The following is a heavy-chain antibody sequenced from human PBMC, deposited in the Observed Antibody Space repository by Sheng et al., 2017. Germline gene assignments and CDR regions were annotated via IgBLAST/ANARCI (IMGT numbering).Heavy chain of an antibody. CDR1: GFTFDDYG. Sequence: EVQLVESGGGVVRPGGSLRLSCAASGFTFDDYGMSWVRQAPGKGLEWVSGINWNGGSTGYADSVKGRFTISRDNAKNSLYLQMNSLRAEDTALYHCARVGRPSFGERGVRFLEWLSDVYYYYGMDVWGQGTTVTVSS. CDR3: ARVGRPSFGERGVRFLEWLSDVYYYYGMDV. J-gene: IGHJ6*02. V-gene: IGHV3-20*01. CDR2: INWNGGST. D-gene: IGHD3-3*01.